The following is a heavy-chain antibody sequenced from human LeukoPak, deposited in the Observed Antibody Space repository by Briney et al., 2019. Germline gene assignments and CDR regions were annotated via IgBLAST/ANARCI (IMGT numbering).Heavy chain of an antibody. D-gene: IGHD3-22*01. V-gene: IGHV2-70*04. CDR3: ATYYYDSSGYFDY. Sequence: SGPALVKPTQTLTLTCTFSGFSLSTSGMRVSWIRQPPGKALEWLARIDWDDDKFYSTSLKTRLTISTDTSNNQVVLTMTNMDPVDTATYYCATYYYDSSGYFDYWGQGTLVTVSS. J-gene: IGHJ4*02. CDR1: GFSLSTSGMR. CDR2: IDWDDDK.